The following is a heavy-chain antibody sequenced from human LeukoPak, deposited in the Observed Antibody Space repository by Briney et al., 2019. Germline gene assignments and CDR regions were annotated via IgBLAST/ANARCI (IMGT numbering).Heavy chain of an antibody. CDR3: AKDPPYYSSRGPFDY. CDR2: ISGSGGST. J-gene: IGHJ4*02. CDR1: GFIFSSYA. D-gene: IGHD6-13*01. Sequence: EPGGSLRLSCAASGFIFSSYAMSWVRQAPGKGLEWVSAISGSGGSTYYADSVKDRFTISRDNSKNTLYLQMNSLRAEDTAVYYCAKDPPYYSSRGPFDYWGQGTLVTVSS. V-gene: IGHV3-23*01.